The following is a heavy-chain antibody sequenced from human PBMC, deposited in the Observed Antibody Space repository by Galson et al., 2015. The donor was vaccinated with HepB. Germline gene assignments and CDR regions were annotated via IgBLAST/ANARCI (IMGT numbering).Heavy chain of an antibody. CDR2: FDPEDGET. V-gene: IGHV1-24*01. D-gene: IGHD6-13*01. CDR1: GYTLTELP. Sequence: SVKVSCKVSGYTLTELPMHWVRQAPGKGLEWMGGFDPEDGETIYAQKFQGRVTMTEDTSTDTAYMELSSLRSEDTAVYYCATVAAAAEDYYYYYGMDVWGQGTAVTVSS. CDR3: ATVAAAAEDYYYYYGMDV. J-gene: IGHJ6*02.